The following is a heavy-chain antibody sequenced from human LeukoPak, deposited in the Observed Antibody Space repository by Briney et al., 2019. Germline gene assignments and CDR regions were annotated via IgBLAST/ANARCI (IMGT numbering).Heavy chain of an antibody. V-gene: IGHV3-23*01. J-gene: IGHJ4*02. Sequence: PGGSLRLSCAASGFTFSSYALSWVRQAPGQGLEWVSAISGSGGSTYYADSVKGRFTISRDNSKNTLYLEMNSLRAEDTAVYYFAKDGSGTTRPRYFDSWGQGTLVTVSS. CDR3: AKDGSGTTRPRYFDS. D-gene: IGHD1-1*01. CDR2: ISGSGGST. CDR1: GFTFSSYA.